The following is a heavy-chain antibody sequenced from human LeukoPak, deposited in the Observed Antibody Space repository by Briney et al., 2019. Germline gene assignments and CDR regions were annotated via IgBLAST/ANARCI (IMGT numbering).Heavy chain of an antibody. D-gene: IGHD5-12*01. CDR1: GYTFTGYY. CDR3: ARDPDISTSNGGVYYYMVV. Sequence: ASVKVSCKASGYTFTGYYMHWVRQAPGQGLEWMGIINPSGGSTSYAQKFQGRVTMTRDMSTSTVYMELSSLRSEDTAVYYCARDPDISTSNGGVYYYMVVWGKGTTVTVSS. J-gene: IGHJ6*03. CDR2: INPSGGST. V-gene: IGHV1-46*01.